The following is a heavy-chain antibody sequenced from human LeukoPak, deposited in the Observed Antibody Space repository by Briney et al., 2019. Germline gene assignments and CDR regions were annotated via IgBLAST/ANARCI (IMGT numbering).Heavy chain of an antibody. CDR2: IIPIFGTA. J-gene: IGHJ4*02. V-gene: IGHV1-69*05. Sequence: SVKVPCKASGGTFSSYAISWVRQAPGQGLEWMGRIIPIFGTANYAQKFQGRVTITTDESTSTAYMELSSLRSEDTAVYYCARELPMVRGVLDYWGQGTLVTVSS. D-gene: IGHD3-10*01. CDR3: ARELPMVRGVLDY. CDR1: GGTFSSYA.